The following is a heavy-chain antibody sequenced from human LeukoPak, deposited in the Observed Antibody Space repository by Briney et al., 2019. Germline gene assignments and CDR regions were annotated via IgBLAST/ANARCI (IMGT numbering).Heavy chain of an antibody. CDR1: GFTFRTHD. J-gene: IGHJ4*01. CDR2: IRYDGSHE. D-gene: IGHD1-26*01. V-gene: IGHV3-30*02. CDR3: AKPSGSGVDY. Sequence: GGSLRLSCGASGFTFRTHDMHWVRQAPGKGLEWVAFIRYDGSHEYYADSVKGRFTISRDNSKNTLYLQMNSVRSEDTALYYCAKPSGSGVDYWGQGTRVTVSS.